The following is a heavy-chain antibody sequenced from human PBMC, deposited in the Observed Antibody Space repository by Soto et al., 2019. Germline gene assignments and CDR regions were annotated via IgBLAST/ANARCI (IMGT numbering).Heavy chain of an antibody. CDR1: GDSISSGGYS. CDR2: TYHSGGT. D-gene: IGHD3-22*01. CDR3: ARDSLSGYYFDY. Sequence: QLQLQESASGLVKPSQTLSLTCVVSGDSISSGGYSWNWIRQPPGEGLEWIGHTYHSGGTLYNPSLDSRVTISVDKSKNQFSLRVTSVTAADTAVYYCARDSLSGYYFDYGGQGTLVTVSS. J-gene: IGHJ4*02. V-gene: IGHV4-30-2*01.